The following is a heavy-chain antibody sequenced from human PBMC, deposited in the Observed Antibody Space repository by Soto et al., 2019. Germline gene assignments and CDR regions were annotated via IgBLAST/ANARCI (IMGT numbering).Heavy chain of an antibody. V-gene: IGHV3-53*01. J-gene: IGHJ4*02. CDR1: GFNVSSNY. CDR3: ARLDDSSGYSAWYFDY. CDR2: IYSGGST. Sequence: GGSLRLSCAASGFNVSSNYMSWVRQAPGKGLEWVSVIYSGGSTYYADSVKGRFTISRDNSKNTLYLQMNSLRAEDMAVYYCARLDDSSGYSAWYFDYWGQGTLVTVSS. D-gene: IGHD3-22*01.